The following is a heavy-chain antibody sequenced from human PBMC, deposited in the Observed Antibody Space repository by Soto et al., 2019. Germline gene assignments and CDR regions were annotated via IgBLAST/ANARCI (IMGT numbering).Heavy chain of an antibody. D-gene: IGHD6-19*01. Sequence: LVESGGGLVQPGGSLRLSCAASGFMFSSYEFNWVHLAPGKGLEWVSYINVGGDTRHYADSVRGRFTISRDDAKGSLYLQMDSLRVEDTAVYFCARKSQWLSGYIYHGMDVWSQGTSVTVSS. CDR3: ARKSQWLSGYIYHGMDV. J-gene: IGHJ6*02. CDR2: INVGGDTR. V-gene: IGHV3-48*03. CDR1: GFMFSSYE.